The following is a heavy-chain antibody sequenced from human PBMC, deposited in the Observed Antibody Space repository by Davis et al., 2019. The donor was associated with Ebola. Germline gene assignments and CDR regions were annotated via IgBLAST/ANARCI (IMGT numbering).Heavy chain of an antibody. J-gene: IGHJ4*02. Sequence: SVKVSCKASGYTFTNYDVEWVRQATGQGLEWMGWMNPNSGNTGYAQKFQGRVTMTRSTSINTAYMELSSLRSEDSAVYYCARQIKRATQGSYFDCWGQGTLVTVSS. CDR3: ARQIKRATQGSYFDC. V-gene: IGHV1-8*01. CDR2: MNPNSGNT. CDR1: GYTFTNYD.